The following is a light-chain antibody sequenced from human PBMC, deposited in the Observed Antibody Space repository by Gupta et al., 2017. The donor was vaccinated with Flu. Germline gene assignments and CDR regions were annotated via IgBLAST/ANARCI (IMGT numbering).Light chain of an antibody. CDR1: QDIRTW. Sequence: DIQMTQSPSSLSASVGDRVTITCRASQDIRTWLAWYQQKPEKAPKSLIYAASKVQSGVPSRFSGGGSGTEFTLTISSLQPEDFATYYCQQENSFPITFGGGTKVEIK. CDR3: QQENSFPIT. CDR2: AAS. V-gene: IGKV1D-16*01. J-gene: IGKJ4*01.